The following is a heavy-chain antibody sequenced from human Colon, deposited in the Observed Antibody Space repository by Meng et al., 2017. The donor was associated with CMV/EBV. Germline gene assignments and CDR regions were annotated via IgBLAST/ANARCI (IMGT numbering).Heavy chain of an antibody. CDR3: VRGNWVSDF. CDR1: ADSFTGYH. J-gene: IGHJ4*02. Sequence: QVQLQQWGAEVLKPSETLSLTHTVSADSFTGYHWTWIRQPPGKGPEWIGEINYRRSIHYNPSLESRVTISLDMSTNQLSLKLNSVTAADTAVYYCVRGNWVSDFWGQGTLVTVSS. V-gene: IGHV4-34*01. D-gene: IGHD7-27*01. CDR2: INYRRSI.